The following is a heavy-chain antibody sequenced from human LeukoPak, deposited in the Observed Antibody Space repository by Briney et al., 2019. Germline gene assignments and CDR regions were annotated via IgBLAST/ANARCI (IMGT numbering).Heavy chain of an antibody. Sequence: GASVKVSCKASGYTFTRNYMHWVRQAPGQGLEWMGWINPDSGGTNYAQRFQGRVTMTRDTSISTAYMELSRLRSDDTAFYYCARAGVWDYNDSSGYHNGAFDIWGQGTMVTVSS. J-gene: IGHJ3*02. CDR2: INPDSGGT. V-gene: IGHV1-2*02. D-gene: IGHD3-22*01. CDR3: ARAGVWDYNDSSGYHNGAFDI. CDR1: GYTFTRNY.